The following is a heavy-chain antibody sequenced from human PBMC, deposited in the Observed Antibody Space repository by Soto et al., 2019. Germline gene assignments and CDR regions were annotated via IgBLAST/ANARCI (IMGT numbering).Heavy chain of an antibody. D-gene: IGHD6-25*01. Sequence: XVSLQLSCAVSGFIVRDNYMSGVRQAPGKGLEWVSVIYRGDATHYADSVKGRFTISRDNSKNTVYLQMHSLRAEDTAVYYCARDRSDSSRDDSFDIWGQGTVVTVSS. J-gene: IGHJ3*02. CDR1: GFIVRDNY. V-gene: IGHV3-53*01. CDR3: ARDRSDSSRDDSFDI. CDR2: IYRGDAT.